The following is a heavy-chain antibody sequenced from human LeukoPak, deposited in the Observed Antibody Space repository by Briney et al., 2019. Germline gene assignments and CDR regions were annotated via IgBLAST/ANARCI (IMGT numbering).Heavy chain of an antibody. J-gene: IGHJ4*02. CDR2: ITGSGDYT. Sequence: PGGSPRLSCAASGFTFTGYAMTWVRQAPGKGLEWVSSITGSGDYTYYIDSVKGRFTISRDNSKNILYLQMNILRGADTALYYCAKDGLYYGGSTHVYYFDYWGQGTLVAVSS. V-gene: IGHV3-23*01. D-gene: IGHD4-23*01. CDR3: AKDGLYYGGSTHVYYFDY. CDR1: GFTFTGYA.